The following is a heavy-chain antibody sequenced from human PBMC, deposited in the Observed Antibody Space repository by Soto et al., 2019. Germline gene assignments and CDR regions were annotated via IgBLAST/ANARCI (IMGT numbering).Heavy chain of an antibody. D-gene: IGHD5-12*01. CDR1: GYTLTELS. V-gene: IGHV1-24*01. J-gene: IGHJ6*03. CDR2: FDPEDGET. CDR3: ATAGIERGYSGYDYYYYYMDV. Sequence: ASVKVSCKVSGYTLTELSMHWVRQAPGKGLEWMGGFDPEDGETIYAQKFQGRVTMTEDTSTDTAYMELSSLRSEDTAVYYCATAGIERGYSGYDYYYYYMDVWGKGTTVTVSS.